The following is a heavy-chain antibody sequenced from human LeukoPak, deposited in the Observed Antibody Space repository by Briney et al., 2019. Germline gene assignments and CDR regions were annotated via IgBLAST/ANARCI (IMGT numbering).Heavy chain of an antibody. CDR2: IYTSGST. CDR3: AREGITIFGEHFDY. V-gene: IGHV4-61*02. CDR1: GGSISSGSYY. J-gene: IGHJ4*02. D-gene: IGHD3-3*01. Sequence: SETLSLTCTVSGGSISSGSYYWSWIRQPAGKGLEWIGRIYTSGSTNYNPSLKSRFTILVDTSKNQFSLKLSSVTAADTAVYYCAREGITIFGEHFDYWGQGTLVTVSS.